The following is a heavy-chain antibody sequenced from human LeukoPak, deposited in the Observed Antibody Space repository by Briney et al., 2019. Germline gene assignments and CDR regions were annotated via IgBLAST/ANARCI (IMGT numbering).Heavy chain of an antibody. V-gene: IGHV4-34*01. CDR1: GFTFSSYW. CDR3: ARGMGGPYYYYGMDV. CDR2: INHSGST. J-gene: IGHJ6*02. Sequence: GSLRLSCAASGFTFSSYWMNWARQPPGKGLEWIGEINHSGSTNYNPSLKSRVTISVDTSKNQFSLKLSSVTAADTAVYYCARGMGGPYYYYGMDVWGQGTTVTVSS.